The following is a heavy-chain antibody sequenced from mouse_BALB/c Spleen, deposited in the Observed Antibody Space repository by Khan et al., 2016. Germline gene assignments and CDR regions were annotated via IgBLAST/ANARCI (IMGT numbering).Heavy chain of an antibody. CDR1: GYPITSGYY. V-gene: IGHV3-6*01. Sequence: EVQLQESGPGLVKPSPFLSLTCSVTGYPITSGYYCNWIRQFPGNKLEWMGYISYDGSNNYNPSLKNRTSIARDASKIQFCLTWNSMTAEETSTSYGVTLRRVYGMDYWGQGTSVTVSS. CDR3: VTLRRVYGMDY. CDR2: ISYDGSN. J-gene: IGHJ4*01. D-gene: IGHD2-12*01.